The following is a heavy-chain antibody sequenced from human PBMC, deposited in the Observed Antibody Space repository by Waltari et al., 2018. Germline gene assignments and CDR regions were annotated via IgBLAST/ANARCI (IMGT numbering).Heavy chain of an antibody. V-gene: IGHV1-46*01. CDR3: ARDNDYGDYGPYFDY. J-gene: IGHJ4*02. CDR2: INPSGGST. D-gene: IGHD4-17*01. Sequence: QVQLVQSGAEVKKPGASVKVSCQASGYTFTSYYMHWVRQAPGQGLEWMGIINPSGGSTSYAQKFQGRVTMTRDTSTSTVYMELSSLRSEDTAVYYCARDNDYGDYGPYFDYWGQGTLVTVSS. CDR1: GYTFTSYY.